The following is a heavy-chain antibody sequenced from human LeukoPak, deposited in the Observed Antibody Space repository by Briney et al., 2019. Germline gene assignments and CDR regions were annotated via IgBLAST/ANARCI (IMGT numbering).Heavy chain of an antibody. Sequence: GESLKISCKDSGYSFTNYWIAWVRQMPGKGLEWMGIIYPGDSDTRYSPSFQGQVTISADKSISTAYLQWSSLKASDTAMYYCATSVLDYYYYDMDVWGQGTTVTVSS. CDR2: IYPGDSDT. V-gene: IGHV5-51*01. J-gene: IGHJ6*02. CDR1: GYSFTNYW. CDR3: ATSVLDYYYYDMDV. D-gene: IGHD5/OR15-5a*01.